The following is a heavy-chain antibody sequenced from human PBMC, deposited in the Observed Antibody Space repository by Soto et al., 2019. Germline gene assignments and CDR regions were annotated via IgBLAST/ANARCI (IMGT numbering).Heavy chain of an antibody. J-gene: IGHJ4*02. CDR1: GFTLSDYY. V-gene: IGHV3-11*06. Sequence: PEGSLRLSCAASGFTLSDYYMSWIRQAPGKGLEWVSYISSTSTYTNYADSVKGRFTISRENAKNSLYLQMNSLRAEDTAVYYCASCPQQWVDYWGQGTMCTVSS. CDR3: ASCPQQWVDY. D-gene: IGHD6-19*01. CDR2: ISSTSTYT.